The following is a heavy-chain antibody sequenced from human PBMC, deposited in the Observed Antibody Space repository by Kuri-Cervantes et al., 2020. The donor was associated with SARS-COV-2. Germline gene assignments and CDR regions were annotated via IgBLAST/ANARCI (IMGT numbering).Heavy chain of an antibody. CDR3: ARRAYGEQVDYYYMDV. CDR1: GYSFTTYW. J-gene: IGHJ6*03. CDR2: IYPGDSDT. V-gene: IGHV5-51*01. D-gene: IGHD4-17*01. Sequence: GGSLRLSCKSSGYSFTTYWIGWVRQMPGKGLEWMGIIYPGDSDTRYSPSFQGQVTISADKSISTAFLQCSSLKASDTAIYYCARRAYGEQVDYYYMDVWGKGTTVTVSS.